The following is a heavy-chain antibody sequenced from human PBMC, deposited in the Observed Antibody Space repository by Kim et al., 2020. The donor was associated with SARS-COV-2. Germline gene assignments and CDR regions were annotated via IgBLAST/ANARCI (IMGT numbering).Heavy chain of an antibody. CDR2: IYYSGST. CDR3: ASWSRMVRGVIMRQAFDI. D-gene: IGHD3-10*01. V-gene: IGHV4-61*01. CDR1: GGSVSSGSYY. J-gene: IGHJ3*02. Sequence: SETLSLTCTVSGGSVSSGSYYWSWIRQPPGKGLEWIGYIYYSGSTNYNPSLKSRVTISVDTSKNQFSLKLSSVTAADTAVYYCASWSRMVRGVIMRQAFDIWGQGTMVTVSS.